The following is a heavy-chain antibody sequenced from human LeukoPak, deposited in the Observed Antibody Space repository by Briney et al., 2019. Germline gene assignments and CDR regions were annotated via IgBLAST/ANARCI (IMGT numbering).Heavy chain of an antibody. Sequence: PSETLSLTCTVSGDSISSYYWSWIRQPPGKGLEWIGYIYYTGSTNYNPSLKSRVTISVDTSKNQFSLRLSSVTAADTAVYYCAGHDLWNHPPDYWGQGTLVTVSS. J-gene: IGHJ4*02. CDR2: IYYTGST. V-gene: IGHV4-59*08. CDR3: AGHDLWNHPPDY. CDR1: GDSISSYY. D-gene: IGHD3-3*01.